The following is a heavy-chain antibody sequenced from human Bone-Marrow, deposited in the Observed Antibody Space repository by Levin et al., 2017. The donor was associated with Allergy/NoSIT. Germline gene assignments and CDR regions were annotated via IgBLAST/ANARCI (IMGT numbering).Heavy chain of an antibody. Sequence: GGSLRLSCAASGFTFSSSWMSWVRQAPGRGLEWVANIKQDGSDKYYVDSVKGRFTISRDNAKNSLYLQMNSLRAEDTAVYYGARGVTTDYWGQGTLVTVSS. CDR2: IKQDGSDK. CDR3: ARGVTTDY. J-gene: IGHJ4*02. V-gene: IGHV3-7*04. CDR1: GFTFSSSW. D-gene: IGHD4-17*01.